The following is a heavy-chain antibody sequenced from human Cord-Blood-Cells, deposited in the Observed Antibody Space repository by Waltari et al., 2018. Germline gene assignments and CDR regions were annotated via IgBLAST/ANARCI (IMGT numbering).Heavy chain of an antibody. V-gene: IGHV1-69*04. CDR2: IIPILGIA. CDR3: ARGSTTGTNDRSDY. J-gene: IGHJ4*02. Sequence: RQAPGQGLEWMGRIIPILGIANYAQKFQGRVTITADKSTSTAYMELSSLRSEDTAVYYCARGSTTGTNDRSDYWGQGTLVTVSS. D-gene: IGHD1-1*01.